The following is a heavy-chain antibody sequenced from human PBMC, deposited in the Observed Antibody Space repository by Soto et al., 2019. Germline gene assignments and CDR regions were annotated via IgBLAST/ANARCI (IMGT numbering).Heavy chain of an antibody. V-gene: IGHV4-31*03. Sequence: QVQLQESGPGLVKPSQTLSLTCTVSGGSISSGGYYWNWIRQHPGRGLEWIGYIYYSGNTYYNPSLKRRVTRALDPSKNQFSLDLSSVTAADTAVYYCARSYYYDSAPPHDWGQGTLVTVSS. D-gene: IGHD3-22*01. J-gene: IGHJ4*02. CDR2: IYYSGNT. CDR1: GGSISSGGYY. CDR3: ARSYYYDSAPPHD.